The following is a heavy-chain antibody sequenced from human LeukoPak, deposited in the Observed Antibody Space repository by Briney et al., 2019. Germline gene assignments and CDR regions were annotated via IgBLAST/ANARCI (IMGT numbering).Heavy chain of an antibody. CDR1: GGSFSGYY. J-gene: IGHJ4*02. CDR3: TTITMVRDYDY. Sequence: PSETLSLTCAVYGGSFSGYYWSWVRQAPGKGLEWVGRIKSKGDGGTTDYAAPVKGRFTISRDDSKNRLYLEMNSLKIEDTAVYYCTTITMVRDYDYWGQGTLVTVSS. V-gene: IGHV3-15*01. CDR2: IKSKGDGGTT. D-gene: IGHD3-10*01.